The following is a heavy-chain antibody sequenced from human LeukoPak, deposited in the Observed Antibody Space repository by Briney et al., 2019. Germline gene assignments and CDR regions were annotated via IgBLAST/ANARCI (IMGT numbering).Heavy chain of an antibody. D-gene: IGHD1-26*01. V-gene: IGHV3-23*01. J-gene: IGHJ4*02. CDR2: ISDDGSGT. Sequence: GGSLRLSCAASGFTFSDYAMSWVRQAPGQGLEWVSTISDDGSGTYYADSVKGRFTISRDNAKNSLYLQMNSLRDEDTAVYYCASSGSYRFDYWGQGTLVTVSS. CDR3: ASSGSYRFDY. CDR1: GFTFSDYA.